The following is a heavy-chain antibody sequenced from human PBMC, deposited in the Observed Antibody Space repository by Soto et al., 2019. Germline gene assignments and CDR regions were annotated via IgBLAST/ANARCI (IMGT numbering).Heavy chain of an antibody. Sequence: QLQLQESGPGLVKPSETLSLTCVVSGGSISSSSYYWGWIRQPPGKGLEWIGNMDYRGSTHYNPSLKSRVTISGDTPKNQFSLKLSSVTATDTAVYYCARQKSLCVSSSCYPSFDYWGQGTLVTVSS. V-gene: IGHV4-39*01. CDR1: GGSISSSSYY. D-gene: IGHD2-2*01. J-gene: IGHJ4*02. CDR3: ARQKSLCVSSSCYPSFDY. CDR2: MDYRGST.